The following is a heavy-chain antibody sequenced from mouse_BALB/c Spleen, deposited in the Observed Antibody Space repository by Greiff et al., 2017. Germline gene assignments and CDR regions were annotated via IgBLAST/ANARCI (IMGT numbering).Heavy chain of an antibody. CDR3: ARSDGSYYFDY. J-gene: IGHJ2*01. CDR2: INPGSGGT. Sequence: QVQLKESGAELVRPGTSVKVSCKASGYAFTNYLIEWVKQRPGQGLEWIGVINPGSGGTNYNEKFKGKATLTADKSSSTAYMQLSSLTSDDSAVYFCARSDGSYYFDYWGQGTTLTVSS. D-gene: IGHD2-3*01. CDR1: GYAFTNYL. V-gene: IGHV1-54*01.